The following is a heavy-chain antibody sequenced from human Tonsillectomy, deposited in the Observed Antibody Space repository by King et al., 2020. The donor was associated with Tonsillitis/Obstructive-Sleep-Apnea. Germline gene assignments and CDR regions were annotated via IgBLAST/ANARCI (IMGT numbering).Heavy chain of an antibody. CDR2: IFYSGST. V-gene: IGHV4-59*01. CDR1: CGSISSYY. J-gene: IGHJ3*02. D-gene: IGHD7-27*01. Sequence: QLQESGPGLVKPSETLSLTCTVSCGSISSYYWSWIRQPPWKGLEWIGYIFYSGSTNYNPSLKSRVTIPVDTSKNQFSLKLSSVTAADTAVYYCAREGLGELGIFAFDIWGQGTMVTVSS. CDR3: AREGLGELGIFAFDI.